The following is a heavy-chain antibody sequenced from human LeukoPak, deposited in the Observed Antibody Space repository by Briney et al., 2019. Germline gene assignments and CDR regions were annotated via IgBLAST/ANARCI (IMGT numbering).Heavy chain of an antibody. CDR1: GFIFSNYE. J-gene: IGHJ1*01. Sequence: PGGSLRLSCAASGFIFSNYEMNWVRQAPGKGLEWVSAISGSGGRTYYADSVKGRFTISRDNSKNTLYLRMNSLRAEDTAVYYCAKGPLGSSEYFQHWGQGTLVTVSS. V-gene: IGHV3-23*01. CDR3: AKGPLGSSEYFQH. CDR2: ISGSGGRT.